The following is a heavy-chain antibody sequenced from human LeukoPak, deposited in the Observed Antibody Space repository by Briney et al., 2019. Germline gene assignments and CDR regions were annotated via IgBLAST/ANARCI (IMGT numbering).Heavy chain of an antibody. J-gene: IGHJ5*02. Sequence: ASVKVSCKASGGTFSSYAISWVRQAPGQGLEWMGGIIPIFGTANYAQKFQGRVTITADKSKSTAYMELSSLRSEDTAVYYCARGRSSSSFGATYNWFDPWGQGTLVTVSS. CDR1: GGTFSSYA. CDR2: IIPIFGTA. D-gene: IGHD6-6*01. CDR3: ARGRSSSSFGATYNWFDP. V-gene: IGHV1-69*06.